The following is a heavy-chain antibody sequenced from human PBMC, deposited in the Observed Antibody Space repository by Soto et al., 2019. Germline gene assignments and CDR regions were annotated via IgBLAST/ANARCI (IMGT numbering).Heavy chain of an antibody. D-gene: IGHD3-10*01. CDR2: IKPDGSDT. Sequence: EVQLVESGGGLVQPGESLRLSCAASGFTFNANWMGWARHAPGKGLVWVSLIKPDGSDTGYADSVKGRFTISRDNSKNTLYLQMNSLRADDTAVYYCARGGVSGGFDYWGQGTLVTVST. J-gene: IGHJ4*02. CDR3: ARGGVSGGFDY. CDR1: GFTFNANW. V-gene: IGHV3-74*01.